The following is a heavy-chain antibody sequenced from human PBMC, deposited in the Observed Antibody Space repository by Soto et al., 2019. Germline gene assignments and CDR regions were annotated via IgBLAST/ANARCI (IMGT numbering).Heavy chain of an antibody. Sequence: EVQLVESGGGLVQPGGSLRLSCVVSGFTLGDYSMNWVREAPGKGVEWVSYISDSGSHMYYADSVKGRFTISRVTAKNSLYLQMNSLRAEDTAVFYCAPQGVGATGYLYWGQGPLVTVAP. V-gene: IGHV3-48*01. J-gene: IGHJ4*02. D-gene: IGHD1-26*01. CDR1: GFTLGDYS. CDR2: ISDSGSHM. CDR3: APQGVGATGYLY.